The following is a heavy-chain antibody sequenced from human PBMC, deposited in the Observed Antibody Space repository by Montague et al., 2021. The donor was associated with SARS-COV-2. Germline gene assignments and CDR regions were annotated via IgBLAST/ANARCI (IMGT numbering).Heavy chain of an antibody. CDR1: GASISSSSYY. Sequence: SKTLSLTCTVSGASISSSSYYWGWIRQSPGKGLEWIGSIYYSGSTYYNPSLKSRVTISVDTSKNQFSLKLSSVTAADTAVYYCAREGTPLEMATIDYYGMDVWGQGATVTVSS. V-gene: IGHV4-39*07. CDR3: AREGTPLEMATIDYYGMDV. J-gene: IGHJ6*02. CDR2: IYYSGST. D-gene: IGHD5-24*01.